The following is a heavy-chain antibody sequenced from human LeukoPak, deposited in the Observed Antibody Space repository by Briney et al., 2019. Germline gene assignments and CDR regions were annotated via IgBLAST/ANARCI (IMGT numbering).Heavy chain of an antibody. CDR3: ARPLRGIAVPPGY. D-gene: IGHD6-19*01. CDR2: IIPILGIA. Sequence: GSSVKVSCKASGGTFSSYAISWVRQAPGQGLEWMGRIIPILGIANYAQKFQGRVTITADKSTSTAYMELSSLRSEDTAVYYCARPLRGIAVPPGYWGQGTLVTVSS. V-gene: IGHV1-69*04. CDR1: GGTFSSYA. J-gene: IGHJ4*02.